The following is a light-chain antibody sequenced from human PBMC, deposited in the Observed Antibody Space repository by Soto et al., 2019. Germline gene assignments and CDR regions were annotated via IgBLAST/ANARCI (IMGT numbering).Light chain of an antibody. CDR3: QQYNNWPSWT. Sequence: EKVMTHSPATLSVSPEERATLCCRASQSVSSNLAWYQQKPGQAPRLLIYGASTRATGIPARFSGSGSGTEFTLTISSLQSEDFAVYYCQQYNNWPSWTFGQGTKVDIK. CDR2: GAS. CDR1: QSVSSN. V-gene: IGKV3-15*01. J-gene: IGKJ1*01.